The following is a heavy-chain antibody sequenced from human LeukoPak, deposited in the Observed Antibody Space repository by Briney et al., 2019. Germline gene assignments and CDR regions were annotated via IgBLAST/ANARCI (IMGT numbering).Heavy chain of an antibody. CDR2: INPDNGVT. D-gene: IGHD3-22*01. CDR1: GYTFTGYY. J-gene: IGHJ4*02. V-gene: IGHV1-2*02. CDR3: ASDYYDSSGLLGY. Sequence: ASVKVSCKASGYTFTGYYIHWVRQAPGQGLEWMGWINPDNGVTNYAQKFQGRVTMTRDTSISTAYMELSRLRSDDTAVYYCASDYYDSSGLLGYWGQGTLVTVSS.